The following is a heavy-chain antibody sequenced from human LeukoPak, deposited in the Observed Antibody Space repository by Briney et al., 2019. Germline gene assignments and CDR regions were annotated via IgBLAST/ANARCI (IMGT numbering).Heavy chain of an antibody. CDR3: PRQSYASGWNPFDY. V-gene: IGHV3-23*01. D-gene: IGHD6-19*01. Sequence: GGSLRLSCAASGFTFSNYAMSWVRQAPGKGLEWVSTISGGGITTYYADSAKGRFTISRDNSKNTMFLQMNSLRADDTAVYYCPRQSYASGWNPFDYWGQGILDTVSS. CDR2: ISGGGITT. J-gene: IGHJ4*02. CDR1: GFTFSNYA.